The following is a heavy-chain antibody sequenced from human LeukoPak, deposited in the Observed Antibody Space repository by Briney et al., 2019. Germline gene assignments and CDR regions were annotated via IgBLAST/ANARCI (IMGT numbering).Heavy chain of an antibody. CDR3: AKDGSWRGEWELGVLDFDY. CDR2: IRYDGSNK. D-gene: IGHD1-26*01. V-gene: IGHV3-30*02. Sequence: GGSLRLSCAASGFTFSSYGMHWVRQAPGKGLEWVAFIRYDGSNKYYADSVKGRFTISRDNSKNTLYLQMNSLRAEDTAVYYCAKDGSWRGEWELGVLDFDYWGQGTLVTVSS. J-gene: IGHJ4*02. CDR1: GFTFSSYG.